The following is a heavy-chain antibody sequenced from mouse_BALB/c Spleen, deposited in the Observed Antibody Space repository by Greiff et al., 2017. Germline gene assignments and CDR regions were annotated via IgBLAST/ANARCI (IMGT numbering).Heavy chain of an antibody. V-gene: IGHV5-4*02. CDR3: ARARGNYGGYAMDY. CDR2: ISDGGSYT. Sequence: DVHLVESGGGLVKPGGSLKLSCAASGFTFSDYYMYWVRQTPEKRLEWVATISDGGSYTYYPDSVKGRFTISRDNAKNNLYLQMSSLKSEDTAMYDCARARGNYGGYAMDYWGQGTSVTVSS. D-gene: IGHD2-1*01. J-gene: IGHJ4*01. CDR1: GFTFSDYY.